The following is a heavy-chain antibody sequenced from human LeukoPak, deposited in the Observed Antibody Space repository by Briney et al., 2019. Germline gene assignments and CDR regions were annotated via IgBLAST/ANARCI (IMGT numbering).Heavy chain of an antibody. J-gene: IGHJ4*02. CDR1: GFTFSSYS. V-gene: IGHV3-21*01. Sequence: GGSLRLSCVSSGFTFSSYSMNWVRQAPGKGLEWVSSISSSSSYIYYADSVKGRFTISRDNAKNSLYLQMSSLRAEDTAVYYCARDPLTTQGFDYWGQGTLVTVSS. CDR2: ISSSSSYI. CDR3: ARDPLTTQGFDY. D-gene: IGHD4-11*01.